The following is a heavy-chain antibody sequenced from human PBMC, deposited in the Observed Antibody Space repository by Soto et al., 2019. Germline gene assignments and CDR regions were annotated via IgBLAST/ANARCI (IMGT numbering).Heavy chain of an antibody. Sequence: QVQLVQSGAEVKKPGASVKVSCKASGYTFTSYAFNWVRQAPGQGLEWMGWISAYIGNTNYAQKFQGRVTMITDTSTSTAYMELKSLRSDATAVYYCARDQTVLDYWGQGTLVTVSS. V-gene: IGHV1-18*04. CDR2: ISAYIGNT. CDR3: ARDQTVLDY. D-gene: IGHD4-17*01. J-gene: IGHJ4*02. CDR1: GYTFTSYA.